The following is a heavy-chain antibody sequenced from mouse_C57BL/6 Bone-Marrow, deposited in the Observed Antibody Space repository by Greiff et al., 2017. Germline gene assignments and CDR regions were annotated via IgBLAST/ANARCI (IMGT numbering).Heavy chain of an antibody. CDR3: ARLRYPPYAMDY. V-gene: IGHV14-2*01. Sequence: EVQLQQSGAELVKPGASVKLSCTASGFNIKDYYMHWVKQRTEQGLEWIGRIDPEDGETKYAPKFQGKATMTADTSSNTAYLHLSSLTSEDTAVYYFARLRYPPYAMDYWGQGTSVTVSS. CDR1: GFNIKDYY. D-gene: IGHD1-1*01. J-gene: IGHJ4*01. CDR2: IDPEDGET.